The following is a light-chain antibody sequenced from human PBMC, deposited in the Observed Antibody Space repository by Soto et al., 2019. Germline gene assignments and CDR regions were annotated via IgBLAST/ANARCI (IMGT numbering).Light chain of an antibody. CDR2: VNN. CDR1: SSNIGSNS. J-gene: IGLJ3*02. V-gene: IGLV1-44*01. CDR3: AAWDDGLNGWV. Sequence: QSVLTQPPSASQTPGQRVTISCSGSSSNIGSNSVNWYQQFPGTAPKLLIFVNNQRPLGVPDRFSGSKSGTSASLAISGLQSEDEADYYCAAWDDGLNGWVFGGGTQLTVL.